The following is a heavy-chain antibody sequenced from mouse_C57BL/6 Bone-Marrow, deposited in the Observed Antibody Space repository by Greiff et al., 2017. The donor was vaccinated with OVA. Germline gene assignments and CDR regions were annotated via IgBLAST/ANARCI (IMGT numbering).Heavy chain of an antibody. J-gene: IGHJ4*01. CDR2: ISYSGST. CDR1: GYSITSGYD. D-gene: IGHD1-1*01. CDR3: ASNYGSSYSYAMDY. V-gene: IGHV3-1*01. Sequence: EVKLMESGPGMVKPSQSLSLTCTVTGYSITSGYDWHWIRHFPGNKLEWMGYISYSGSTNYNPSLKSRISITHDTSKNHFFLKLNSVTTEDTATYYCASNYGSSYSYAMDYWGQGTSVTVSS.